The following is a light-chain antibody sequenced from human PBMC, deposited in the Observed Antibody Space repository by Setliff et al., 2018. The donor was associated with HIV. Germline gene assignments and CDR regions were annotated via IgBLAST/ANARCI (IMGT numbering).Light chain of an antibody. CDR3: CSNTGSNTYV. Sequence: SALTQPASVSGSPGQSITISCTGTSSDIGRYNLVSWYQQYPGKAPKLMIYQATKRPSGVSNRFSGSKSGNTASLTISGPQAEDEADYYCCSNTGSNTYVFGSGTKVTVL. V-gene: IGLV2-23*01. CDR1: SSDIGRYNL. CDR2: QAT. J-gene: IGLJ1*01.